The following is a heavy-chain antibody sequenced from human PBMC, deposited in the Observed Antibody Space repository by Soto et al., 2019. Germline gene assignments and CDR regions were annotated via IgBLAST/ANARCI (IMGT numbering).Heavy chain of an antibody. J-gene: IGHJ6*02. CDR2: ISYDESNK. CDR3: ARSQMERRRYGMDV. Sequence: QAQLVESGGGVVQPGRSLRLSCAASGFTFYTYAMHWVRQAPGKGLEWVAVISYDESNKYYADSVKGRFTISRDNSMSTLYLQMNSLRPEDTAVYYCARSQMERRRYGMDVWGQGTTVTVSS. V-gene: IGHV3-30-3*01. D-gene: IGHD1-1*01. CDR1: GFTFYTYA.